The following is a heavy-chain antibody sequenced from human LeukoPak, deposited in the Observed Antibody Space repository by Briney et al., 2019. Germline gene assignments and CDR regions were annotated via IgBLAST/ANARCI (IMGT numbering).Heavy chain of an antibody. J-gene: IGHJ4*02. D-gene: IGHD6-19*01. CDR2: IYDSGST. CDR1: GASSSSYS. V-gene: IGHV4-59*01. CDR3: ARHSSGWYTSQIDY. Sequence: SETLSLTCTVSGASSSSYSWSWMRQPPGKGPEWIGYIYDSGSTKYNPSLKSRVSISGDTSKNQFSLKLSSVSAADTAVYYCARHSSGWYTSQIDYWGQGTLVTVSS.